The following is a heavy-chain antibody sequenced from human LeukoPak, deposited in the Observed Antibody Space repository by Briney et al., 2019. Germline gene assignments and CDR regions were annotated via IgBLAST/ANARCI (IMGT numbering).Heavy chain of an antibody. Sequence: ASMKVSCKASGYTFTSYGISWVRQAPGQGLEWMGWISAYNGNTNYAQKLQGRVTMTTDTSTSTAYMELRSLRSDDTAVYYCARDNNRGVYYDILTGYSTSQRWFDPWGQGTLVTVSS. CDR3: ARDNNRGVYYDILTGYSTSQRWFDP. CDR2: ISAYNGNT. CDR1: GYTFTSYG. D-gene: IGHD3-9*01. J-gene: IGHJ5*02. V-gene: IGHV1-18*01.